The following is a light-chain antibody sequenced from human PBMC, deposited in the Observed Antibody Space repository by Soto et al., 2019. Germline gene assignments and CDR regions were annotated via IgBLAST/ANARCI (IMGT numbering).Light chain of an antibody. Sequence: EVVMTQSPATLSVSPGERATLSCRASQFVSTNLAWYQQKPGQAPRLLIYSASTRATGITARFSGSGSGTEFNLTISNLQSEHSAVYYCQQFNNWPPLTFGGGTKVEIK. CDR2: SAS. V-gene: IGKV3-15*01. J-gene: IGKJ4*01. CDR1: QFVSTN. CDR3: QQFNNWPPLT.